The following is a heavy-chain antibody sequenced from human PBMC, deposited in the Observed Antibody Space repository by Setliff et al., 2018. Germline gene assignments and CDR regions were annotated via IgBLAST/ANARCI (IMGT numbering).Heavy chain of an antibody. CDR2: IWYDGSNT. Sequence: GGSLRLSCAASGFNFKSCAMHWVRQAPGRGLEWVAMIWYDGSNTYYADSVKGRFTISRDNSKNTLYLQMNSLRPEDTAVYYCARTCSGSGCYAGLESWGQGTPVTVS. V-gene: IGHV3-30*02. J-gene: IGHJ4*02. CDR3: ARTCSGSGCYAGLES. CDR1: GFNFKSCA. D-gene: IGHD2-15*01.